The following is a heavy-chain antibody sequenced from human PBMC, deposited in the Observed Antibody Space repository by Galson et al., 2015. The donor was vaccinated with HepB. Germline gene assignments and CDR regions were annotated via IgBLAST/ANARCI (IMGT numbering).Heavy chain of an antibody. D-gene: IGHD3-10*01. CDR2: INTDGGSI. CDR1: GFTFSNYW. J-gene: IGHJ4*02. V-gene: IGHV3-74*01. CDR3: GRGYYGSGSPPGFEY. Sequence: SLRLSCAASGFTFSNYWMHWVRQAPGKGLVWVSRINTDGGSINYAESVKGRFTVSRDNAENTLHLQMSSLRTEDTAVYYCGRGYYGSGSPPGFEYWGQGTLVTVSS.